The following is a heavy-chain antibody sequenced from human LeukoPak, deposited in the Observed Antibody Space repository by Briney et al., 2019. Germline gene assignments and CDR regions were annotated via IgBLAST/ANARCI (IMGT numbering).Heavy chain of an antibody. D-gene: IGHD1-26*01. V-gene: IGHV4-59*13. CDR3: ASGHYPFEY. CDR1: GGSIYSGY. J-gene: IGHJ4*02. Sequence: SETLSLTCSVSGGSIYSGYWSWIRQPPGKGLEWIGLLYPSGSTNYNPSLKSRVTISVDTSRIQFSLKLSSVTAADTDVYYSASGHYPFEYWGQGTLVTVSS. CDR2: LYPSGST.